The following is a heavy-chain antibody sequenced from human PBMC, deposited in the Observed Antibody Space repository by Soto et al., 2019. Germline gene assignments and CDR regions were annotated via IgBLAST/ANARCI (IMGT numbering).Heavy chain of an antibody. CDR3: ARQLHLGELSLPPDYYYYYMDV. CDR2: IIPILGIA. J-gene: IGHJ6*03. CDR1: GGTFSSYT. Sequence: SVKVSCKASGGTFSSYTISWVRQAPGQGLEWMGRIIPILGIANYAQKFQGRVTITADKSTSTAYMDLSSLRSEDTAVYYCARQLHLGELSLPPDYYYYYMDVWGKGTTVTVSS. D-gene: IGHD3-16*02. V-gene: IGHV1-69*02.